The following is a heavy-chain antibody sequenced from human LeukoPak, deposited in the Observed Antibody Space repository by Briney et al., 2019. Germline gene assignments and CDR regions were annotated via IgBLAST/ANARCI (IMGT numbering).Heavy chain of an antibody. Sequence: ASETLSLTCTVSGGSISSSSYYWGWIRQPPGKGLEWTGSIYYSGSTYYNPSLKSRVTISVDTSKNQFSLKLSSVTAADTAVYYCARLGYSYGFSGWGQGTLVTVSS. J-gene: IGHJ4*02. V-gene: IGHV4-39*01. D-gene: IGHD5-18*01. CDR1: GGSISSSSYY. CDR3: ARLGYSYGFSG. CDR2: IYYSGST.